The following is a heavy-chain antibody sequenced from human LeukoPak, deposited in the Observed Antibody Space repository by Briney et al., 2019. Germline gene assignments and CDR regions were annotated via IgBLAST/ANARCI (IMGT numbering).Heavy chain of an antibody. D-gene: IGHD1-26*01. CDR3: ARDHVGATEGFDY. Sequence: GGSLRLSCAASEFIFSDYAMGWVRQAPGKGLEWVSSISSSSSYIYYADSVKGRFTISRDNAKNSLYLQMNSLRAEDTAVYYCARDHVGATEGFDYWGQGTLVTVSS. V-gene: IGHV3-21*01. J-gene: IGHJ4*02. CDR2: ISSSSSYI. CDR1: EFIFSDYA.